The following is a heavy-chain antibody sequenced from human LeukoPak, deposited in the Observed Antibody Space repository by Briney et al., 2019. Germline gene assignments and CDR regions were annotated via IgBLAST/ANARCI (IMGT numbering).Heavy chain of an antibody. V-gene: IGHV3-13*01. D-gene: IGHD2-15*01. CDR3: AKDGLYYFDY. CDR1: GFTFSTYD. CDR2: IGTAGDT. Sequence: GGSLRLSCAASGFTFSTYDMHWVRQTTGKGLEWVSGIGTAGDTYYLDSVRGRFTISRDNSKNTLYLQMNSLRAEDTAVYYCAKDGLYYFDYWGQGTLVTVSS. J-gene: IGHJ4*02.